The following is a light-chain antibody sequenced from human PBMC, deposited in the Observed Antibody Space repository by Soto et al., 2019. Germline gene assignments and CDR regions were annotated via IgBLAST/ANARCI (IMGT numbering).Light chain of an antibody. J-gene: IGLJ2*01. V-gene: IGLV1-44*01. CDR3: AAWDDSLNVVI. CDR1: SSNIGSHT. CDR2: SNN. Sequence: QSVLTQPPSASGTPGQRITISCSGSSSNIGSHTVNWHQQVPGTAPKLLIYSNNERPSGVPDRFSGSKSGTSASLAISGLQSGDEADYYCAAWDDSLNVVIFGGGTKLTVL.